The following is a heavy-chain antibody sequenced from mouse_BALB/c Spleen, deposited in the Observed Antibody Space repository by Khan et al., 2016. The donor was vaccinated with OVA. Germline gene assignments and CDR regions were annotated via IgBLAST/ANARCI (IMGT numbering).Heavy chain of an antibody. Sequence: QVQLQQSGTELVRPGASVKLSCKTSGYIFTSYWIHWVKQRSGQGLEWIARIYPGTGSTYYNEKFKGKATLTADKSSSTAYMQLSSLKSEGSAGYFGAVEKYGNDWGAMDYWGQGTSVTVSS. J-gene: IGHJ4*01. V-gene: IGHV1S132*01. CDR3: AVEKYGNDWGAMDY. CDR2: IYPGTGST. D-gene: IGHD2-10*02. CDR1: GYIFTSYW.